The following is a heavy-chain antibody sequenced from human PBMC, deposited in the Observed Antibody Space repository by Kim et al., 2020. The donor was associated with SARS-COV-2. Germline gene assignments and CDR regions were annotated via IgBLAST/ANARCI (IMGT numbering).Heavy chain of an antibody. D-gene: IGHD5-18*01. CDR1: GGSISSSNW. J-gene: IGHJ3*02. Sequence: SETLSLICAVSGGSISSSNWWSWVRQPPGKGLEWIGEIYHSGSTNYNPSLKSRVTISVDKSKNQFSLKLSSVTAADTAVYYCACIIPGYSYGLDAFDIWGQGTMVTVSS. V-gene: IGHV4-4*02. CDR3: ACIIPGYSYGLDAFDI. CDR2: IYHSGST.